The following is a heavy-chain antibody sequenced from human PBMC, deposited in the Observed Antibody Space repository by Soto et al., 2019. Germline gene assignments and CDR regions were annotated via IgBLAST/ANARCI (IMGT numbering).Heavy chain of an antibody. CDR1: GGSISSGDYY. V-gene: IGHV4-30-4*02. CDR3: ARRYGLSAFDI. D-gene: IGHD3-10*01. J-gene: IGHJ3*02. Sequence: SDTLSLTCTVSGGSISSGDYYWSWIRQPPGKGLEWIGYIHYSGSTYHNPSLKSRVTISVDTSKNQFSLKLTSVTAADTAVYFCARRYGLSAFDIWGQGTMVT. CDR2: IHYSGST.